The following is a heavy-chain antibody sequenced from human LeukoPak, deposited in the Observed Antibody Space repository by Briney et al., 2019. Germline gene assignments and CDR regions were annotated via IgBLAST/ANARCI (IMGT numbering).Heavy chain of an antibody. D-gene: IGHD3-9*01. Sequence: PGGSLRLSCAASGFTFSSYGMHWVRQAPGKGLEWVAVIWNAGSNKYYADSVMGRFTISRDNSKNTLYQQMNSLRAEDTAVYCCAKDHGNYDILTGYLGFDPWGEGTLVTVSS. CDR3: AKDHGNYDILTGYLGFDP. CDR2: IWNAGSNK. CDR1: GFTFSSYG. V-gene: IGHV3-33*06. J-gene: IGHJ5*02.